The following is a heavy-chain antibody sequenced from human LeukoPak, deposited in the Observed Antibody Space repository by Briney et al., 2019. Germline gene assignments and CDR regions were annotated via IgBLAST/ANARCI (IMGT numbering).Heavy chain of an antibody. CDR2: ISYDGGNK. V-gene: IGHV3-30-3*01. J-gene: IGHJ3*01. CDR1: GFTFSSYA. CDR3: AKGKVNHDGALDA. D-gene: IGHD2-21*01. Sequence: QPGRSLRLSCAASGFTFSSYAMHWVRQAPGKGLEWVAVISYDGGNKYYADSVKGRFTISRDNSKKTLYLQMNSLRAEDTAVYYCAKGKVNHDGALDAWGQGTLVTVSS.